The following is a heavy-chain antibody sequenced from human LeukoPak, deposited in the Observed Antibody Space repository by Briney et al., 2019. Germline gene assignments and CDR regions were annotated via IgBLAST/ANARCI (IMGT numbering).Heavy chain of an antibody. D-gene: IGHD1-1*01. CDR3: ARDRLLEDRDYHYYYYMDV. CDR1: GGSISSYY. Sequence: SETLSLTCTVSGGSISSYYWSWIRQPAGKGLEWIGRIYTSGSTNYNPSLKSRVTMSVDTSKNQFSLKLSSVTAADTAVYYCARDRLLEDRDYHYYYYMDVWGIGTTVTVSS. J-gene: IGHJ6*03. CDR2: IYTSGST. V-gene: IGHV4-4*07.